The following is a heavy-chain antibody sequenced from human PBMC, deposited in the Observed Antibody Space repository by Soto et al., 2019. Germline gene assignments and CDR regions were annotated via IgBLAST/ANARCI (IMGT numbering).Heavy chain of an antibody. CDR1: GGTFSSYA. J-gene: IGHJ6*02. V-gene: IGHV1-69*12. CDR2: IIPIFGTA. D-gene: IGHD1-20*01. CDR3: ARGITGTVTYYYGLDV. Sequence: QVQLVQSGAEVKKPGSSMKVSCKASGGTFSSYAISWVRQAPGQGLEWMGGIIPIFGTADYAQKFHGRVTITGDETTSTAYMELSSLRSEDTAVYYCARGITGTVTYYYGLDVWGQGTTVTVSS.